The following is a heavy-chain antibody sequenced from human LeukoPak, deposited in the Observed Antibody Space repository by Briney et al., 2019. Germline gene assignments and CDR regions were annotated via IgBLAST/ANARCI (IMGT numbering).Heavy chain of an antibody. CDR2: IYSGGST. CDR3: ARSREQWLTPFDY. CDR1: GFTVSSNY. Sequence: GGSLRLSCAASGFTVSSNYMSWVRQAPGKGLEWVSVIYSGGSTYYADSVKGRFTISRDNSKNTLYLQMNSLRAEDTAVYYCARSREQWLTPFDYWGQETLVTVSS. J-gene: IGHJ4*02. D-gene: IGHD6-19*01. V-gene: IGHV3-53*01.